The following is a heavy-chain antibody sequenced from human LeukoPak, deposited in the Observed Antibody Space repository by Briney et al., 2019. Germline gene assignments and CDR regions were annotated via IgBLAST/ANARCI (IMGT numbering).Heavy chain of an antibody. Sequence: SETLSLTCTVSGGSISSSSYYWGWIRQPPGKGLEWIGSIYYSGSTYYNPSLKSRVTISVDTSKNLFSLKLSSVTAADTAVYYCARGSSIAARFDYWGQGTLATVSS. CDR1: GGSISSSSYY. J-gene: IGHJ4*02. CDR3: ARGSSIAARFDY. V-gene: IGHV4-39*01. D-gene: IGHD6-6*01. CDR2: IYYSGST.